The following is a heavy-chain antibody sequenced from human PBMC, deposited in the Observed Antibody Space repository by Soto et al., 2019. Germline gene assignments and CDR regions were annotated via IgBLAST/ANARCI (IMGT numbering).Heavy chain of an antibody. D-gene: IGHD1-26*01. Sequence: PGGSLRLSCAASGFTFSSYALTWVRQAPGKGLDWVSTISSGADTTYYAVSVKGRFTISRDNSKNTLYLQMNSLRAEDTAVYYCAKDLIPLGATSHFCFNIWGQGTMVTVSS. CDR1: GFTFSSYA. CDR3: AKDLIPLGATSHFCFNI. J-gene: IGHJ3*02. V-gene: IGHV3-23*01. CDR2: ISSGADTT.